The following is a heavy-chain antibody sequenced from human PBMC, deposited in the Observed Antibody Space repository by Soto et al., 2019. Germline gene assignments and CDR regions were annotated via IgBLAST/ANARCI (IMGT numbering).Heavy chain of an antibody. V-gene: IGHV5-51*01. Sequence: PGESLKISCRTSGYKFTSSWIAWVRQKPGKGLEWMGIIFPSDSDTRYGPSFQGQVTISADRSTSTVFLQWASLKASDTAVYFCARKDKSGYFNWFDPWGQGTLVTVSS. CDR3: ARKDKSGYFNWFDP. CDR2: IFPSDSDT. D-gene: IGHD3-22*01. CDR1: GYKFTSSW. J-gene: IGHJ5*02.